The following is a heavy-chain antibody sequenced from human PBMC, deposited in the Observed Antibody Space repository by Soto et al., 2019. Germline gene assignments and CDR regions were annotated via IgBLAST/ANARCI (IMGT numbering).Heavy chain of an antibody. CDR1: GGSISSYY. D-gene: IGHD2-2*01. CDR2: IYYSGST. Sequence: PSETLSLTCTVSGGSISSYYWSWIRQPPGKGLEWIGYIYYSGSTNYNPSLKSRVTISVDTSKNQFSLKLSSVTAADTAVYYCARTDLYCSSTSCYVDWFDPWGQGTLVTVSS. J-gene: IGHJ5*02. V-gene: IGHV4-59*08. CDR3: ARTDLYCSSTSCYVDWFDP.